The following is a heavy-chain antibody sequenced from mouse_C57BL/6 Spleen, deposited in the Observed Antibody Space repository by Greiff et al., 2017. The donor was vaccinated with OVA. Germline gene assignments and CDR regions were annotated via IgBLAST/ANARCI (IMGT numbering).Heavy chain of an antibody. V-gene: IGHV1-55*01. CDR2: IYPGSGST. Sequence: QVHVKQPGAELVKPGASVKMSCKASGYTFTSYWITWVKQRPGQGLEWIGDIYPGSGSTNYNEKFKSKATLTVDPSSSTAYMQLSSQTSEDAAVYYCARRGPGQLDYWGQGTTLTVSS. CDR1: GYTFTSYW. CDR3: ARRGPGQLDY. D-gene: IGHD3-1*01. J-gene: IGHJ2*01.